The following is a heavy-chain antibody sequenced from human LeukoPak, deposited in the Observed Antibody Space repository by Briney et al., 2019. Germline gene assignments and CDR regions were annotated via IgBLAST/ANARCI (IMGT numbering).Heavy chain of an antibody. Sequence: PGGSLRLSCAASGFTFSSYSMNWVRQAPGKGLEWVSSISSSSGYIYYADSVMGRFTISRDNAENSLYLQMNSLRAEDTAVYYCARAKTYSGSYNDAFDIWGQGTMVTVSS. J-gene: IGHJ3*02. CDR1: GFTFSSYS. V-gene: IGHV3-21*06. CDR2: ISSSSGYI. D-gene: IGHD1-26*01. CDR3: ARAKTYSGSYNDAFDI.